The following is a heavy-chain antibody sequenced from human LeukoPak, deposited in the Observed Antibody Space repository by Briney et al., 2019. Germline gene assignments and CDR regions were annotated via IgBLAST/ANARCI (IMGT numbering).Heavy chain of an antibody. CDR2: TSYDGGNK. D-gene: IGHD3-10*01. J-gene: IGHJ6*04. Sequence: PGRSLRLSCAASGFTFSSYAMHWVRQAPGRGLEWVALTSYDGGNKYYADSVQGRFTISRDNSKNTLHLQMNSLRPEDTAVYYCARDRVRGLIVFGGMDVWGKGTTVTVSS. CDR3: ARDRVRGLIVFGGMDV. V-gene: IGHV3-30*04. CDR1: GFTFSSYA.